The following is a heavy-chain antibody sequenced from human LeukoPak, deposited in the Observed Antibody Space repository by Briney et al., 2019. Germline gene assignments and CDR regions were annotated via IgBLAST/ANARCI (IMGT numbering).Heavy chain of an antibody. CDR1: GFTFSNYA. Sequence: GGSLRLSCAASGFTFSNYAMSWVRQAPGKALEWVSAISGSGGSTYYADSVKGRFTISRDNSKNTLYLQMNSLRAGDTAVYYCAKGPPEGPFDYWGQGTLVTVSS. CDR3: AKGPPEGPFDY. V-gene: IGHV3-23*01. J-gene: IGHJ4*02. CDR2: ISGSGGST.